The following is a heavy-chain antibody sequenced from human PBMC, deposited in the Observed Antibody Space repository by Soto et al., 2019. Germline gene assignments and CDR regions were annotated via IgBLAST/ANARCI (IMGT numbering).Heavy chain of an antibody. V-gene: IGHV1-69*01. CDR2: LIPIFGAA. Sequence: QVQLVQSGAEVRKPGSSVKVSCKISGGTFTNYVISWLRQAPGQGLEWMGGLIPIFGAANLAQKFQGRVTITADESPSTVNMELSSLTSEDTAVYYCARGRSSPYFDPWGQGTLVTVSS. CDR1: GGTFTNYV. J-gene: IGHJ5*02. CDR3: ARGRSSPYFDP. D-gene: IGHD6-6*01.